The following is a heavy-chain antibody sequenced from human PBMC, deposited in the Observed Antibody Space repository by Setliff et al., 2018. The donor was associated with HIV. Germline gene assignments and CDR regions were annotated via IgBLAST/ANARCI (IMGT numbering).Heavy chain of an antibody. CDR2: INSDGSST. D-gene: IGHD2-15*01. V-gene: IGHV3-74*01. CDR1: GFTFSSYW. Sequence: PGGSLRLSCAASGFTFSSYWMYWVRQAPGKGLVWVSRINSDGSSTSYADSVKGRFTISRDNAKNTLFLQMNSLRAEDTAVYYCARGLSGGYCSGGSCYPFDLWGQGTQVTVS. CDR3: ARGLSGGYCSGGSCYPFDL. J-gene: IGHJ4*02.